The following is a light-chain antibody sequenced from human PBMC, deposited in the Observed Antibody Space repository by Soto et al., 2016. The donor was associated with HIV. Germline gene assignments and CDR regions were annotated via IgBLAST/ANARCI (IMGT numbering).Light chain of an antibody. CDR3: QVWDSNTDHVV. Sequence: SYVLTQPPSVSVAPGKSARISCGGNNIGVKSVHWYQQKPGQAPVLVVYDDTDRPSGIPERFSGSNSGNTATLTIIRVEAGDEADYYCQVWDSNTDHVVFGGGTKLTV. J-gene: IGLJ2*01. CDR2: DDT. V-gene: IGLV3-21*03. CDR1: NIGVKS.